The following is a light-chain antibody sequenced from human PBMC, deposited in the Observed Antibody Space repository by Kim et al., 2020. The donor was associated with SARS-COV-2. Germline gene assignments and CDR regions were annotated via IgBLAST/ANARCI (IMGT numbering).Light chain of an antibody. CDR1: QDINNN. CDR3: QQYNSLPIT. Sequence: DIQMTQSPSSLSASVGDSVTITCRASQDINNNLAWFQQRPGQAPKSLIYKTSILQGGVPSKFGGSGSGTDYTLTITSLQPEDFATYYCQQYNSLPITFGQGTRLEIK. J-gene: IGKJ5*01. V-gene: IGKV1-16*02. CDR2: KTS.